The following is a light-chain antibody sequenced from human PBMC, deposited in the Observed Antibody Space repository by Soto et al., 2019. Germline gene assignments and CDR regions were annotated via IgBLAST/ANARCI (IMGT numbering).Light chain of an antibody. Sequence: QSVLTQPPSVSGAPGQRVTISCTWSSSNIGAGYDVHWYQQLPGTAPKLLIYGNSNRPSGVPDRFSGSKSGTSASLAITGLQAEDEADYYCQSHDSSLSGHVVFGGGTKLTVL. CDR2: GNS. J-gene: IGLJ2*01. CDR1: SSNIGAGYD. CDR3: QSHDSSLSGHVV. V-gene: IGLV1-40*01.